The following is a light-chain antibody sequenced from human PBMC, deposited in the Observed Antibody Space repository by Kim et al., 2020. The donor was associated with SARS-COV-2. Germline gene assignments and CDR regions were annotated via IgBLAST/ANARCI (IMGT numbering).Light chain of an antibody. J-gene: IGLJ2*01. CDR2: LNSDGSH. V-gene: IGLV4-69*01. CDR3: QTWGTGIVV. Sequence: ASIKLTCTLSSGHGSYAIAWHQQQPEKGPRYLMKLNSDGSHSKGDGIPDRFSGSSSGAERYLTTSSLQSEDEADYYCQTWGTGIVVFGGGTQLTVL. CDR1: SGHGSYA.